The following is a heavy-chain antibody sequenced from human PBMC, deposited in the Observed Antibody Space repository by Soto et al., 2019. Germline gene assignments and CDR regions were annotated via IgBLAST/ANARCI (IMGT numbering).Heavy chain of an antibody. Sequence: QVQLQESGPGLVKPSQTLSLTCTVSGGSISSGGYYWSWIRQHPGKGLEWIGYIYYSGSTYYNPSLKSRVTISVDTSKNQFSLKLSSVTAADTAVYYCARERPYYDILTGYSPQLHSWFDPWGQGTLVTVSS. J-gene: IGHJ5*02. CDR3: ARERPYYDILTGYSPQLHSWFDP. CDR2: IYYSGST. D-gene: IGHD3-9*01. CDR1: GGSISSGGYY. V-gene: IGHV4-31*03.